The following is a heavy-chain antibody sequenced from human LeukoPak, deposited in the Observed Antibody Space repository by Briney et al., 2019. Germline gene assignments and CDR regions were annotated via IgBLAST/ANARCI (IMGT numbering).Heavy chain of an antibody. J-gene: IGHJ6*02. Sequence: GASVKVSCKASGYTFTSYYMHWVRQAPGQGLEWMGRINPNSGGTNYAQKFQGRVTMTRDTSISTAYMELSRLRSDDTAVYYCARDLGRNYYYDMDVWGQGTTVTVSS. CDR3: ARDLGRNYYYDMDV. CDR2: INPNSGGT. CDR1: GYTFTSYY. V-gene: IGHV1-2*06.